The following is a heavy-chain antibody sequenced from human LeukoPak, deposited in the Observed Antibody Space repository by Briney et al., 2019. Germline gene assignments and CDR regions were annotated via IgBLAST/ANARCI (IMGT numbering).Heavy chain of an antibody. D-gene: IGHD4-17*01. CDR1: GYTFTSYY. V-gene: IGHV1-46*01. Sequence: ASVKVSCKASGYTFTSYYMHWVRQAPRQGLEWMGIINPSGGSTSYAQKFQGRVTMTRDTSTSTVYMELSSLRSEDTAVYYCARDGYGDYYAFDIWGQGTMVTVSS. CDR3: ARDGYGDYYAFDI. CDR2: INPSGGST. J-gene: IGHJ3*02.